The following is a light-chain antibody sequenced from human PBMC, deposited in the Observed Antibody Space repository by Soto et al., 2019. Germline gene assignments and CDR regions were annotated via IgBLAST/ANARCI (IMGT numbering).Light chain of an antibody. CDR1: QGISSY. CDR2: GAS. CDR3: QKLNTYPIT. Sequence: IQLTQSPSSLSASVGDRVTITCRASQGISSYLAWYQQKPGKAPKLLIYGASTLEGGVPFRFSGSGSGTDFTLIISSVQPEDFATYYCQKLNTYPITFGQGTRLEI. J-gene: IGKJ5*01. V-gene: IGKV1-9*01.